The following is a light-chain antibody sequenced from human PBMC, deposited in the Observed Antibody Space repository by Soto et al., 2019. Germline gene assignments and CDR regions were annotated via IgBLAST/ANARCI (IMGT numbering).Light chain of an antibody. J-gene: IGLJ1*01. CDR1: SSDVGGYKF. V-gene: IGLV2-14*01. CDR3: GSYTGSIYV. CDR2: EVS. Sequence: QSVLTQPASVSGSPGQSSTISGTGTSSDVGGYKFVSWYQQHPGTAPKLMIYEVSNRPSGVSSRFSGSKSGNTASLTISGLQDEDEADYVCGSYTGSIYVFGNGTKLTVL.